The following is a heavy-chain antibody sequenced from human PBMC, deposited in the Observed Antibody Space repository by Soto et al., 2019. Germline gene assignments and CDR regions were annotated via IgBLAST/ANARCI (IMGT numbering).Heavy chain of an antibody. CDR2: IYPGDSDT. J-gene: IGHJ3*02. D-gene: IGHD3-22*01. V-gene: IGHV5-51*01. Sequence: GESLKISCKGSRYSFTSYGIGWVRQMPGKGLEWMGIIYPGDSDTRYSPSFQGQVTISADKSISTAYLQWSSLKASDTAMYYCARQLDSSGYYWAIWGQGTMVTVSS. CDR3: ARQLDSSGYYWAI. CDR1: RYSFTSYG.